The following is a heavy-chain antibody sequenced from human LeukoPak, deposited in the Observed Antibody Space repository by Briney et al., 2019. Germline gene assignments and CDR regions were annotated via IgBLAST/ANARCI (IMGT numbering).Heavy chain of an antibody. CDR2: ISSSGTTK. J-gene: IGHJ4*02. D-gene: IGHD3-22*01. V-gene: IGHV3-11*04. CDR1: GFTFSDYY. Sequence: GGSLRLSCAASGFTFSDYYMSWIRQAPGKGLEWVSYISSSGTTKYYADAVKGRFTISRDNAKNSLYLQMNSLRAEDTAVYYCAKVPSYYYDSSGYGDYWGQGTLVTVSS. CDR3: AKVPSYYYDSSGYGDY.